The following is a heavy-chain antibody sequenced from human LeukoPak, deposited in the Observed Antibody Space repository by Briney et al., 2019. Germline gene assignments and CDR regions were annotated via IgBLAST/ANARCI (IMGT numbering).Heavy chain of an antibody. J-gene: IGHJ4*02. CDR1: GFTFSNYA. V-gene: IGHV3-23*01. Sequence: GGALRLSCAASGFTFSNYAMNWVRQAPGKGLEWVSLISGSTGSTYYADSVKGRFTISRDNSKNTLYLQMNSLRAEDTAVYYCAKDYKVLRYSDWSDYWGQGTLVTVSS. D-gene: IGHD3-9*01. CDR2: ISGSTGST. CDR3: AKDYKVLRYSDWSDY.